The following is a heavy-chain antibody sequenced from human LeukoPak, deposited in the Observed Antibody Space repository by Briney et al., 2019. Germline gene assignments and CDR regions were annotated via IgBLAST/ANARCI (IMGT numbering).Heavy chain of an antibody. J-gene: IGHJ3*02. CDR2: INAGNGNT. D-gene: IGHD3-22*01. Sequence: ASVTVSCKASGYTFTSYAMHWVRQAPGQRLEWMGWINAGNGNTKYSQEFQGRVTITRDTSASTAYMELSSLRSEDMAVYYCARESSAYYYDSSGYYQDDAFDIWGQGTMVTVSS. V-gene: IGHV1-3*03. CDR3: ARESSAYYYDSSGYYQDDAFDI. CDR1: GYTFTSYA.